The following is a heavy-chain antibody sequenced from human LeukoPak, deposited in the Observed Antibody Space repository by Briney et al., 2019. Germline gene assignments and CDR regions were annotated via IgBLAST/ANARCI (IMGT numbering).Heavy chain of an antibody. Sequence: PGGSLRLSCAASGFTFSSYSMNWVRQAPGKGLEWVSSISSSSSYIYYADSVKGRFTISRDNAKNSLYLQMNSLRAEDTAVYYCARDPGDSSSWLNWFDPWGQGTLVTVSS. CDR2: ISSSSSYI. D-gene: IGHD6-13*01. CDR3: ARDPGDSSSWLNWFDP. CDR1: GFTFSSYS. J-gene: IGHJ5*02. V-gene: IGHV3-21*01.